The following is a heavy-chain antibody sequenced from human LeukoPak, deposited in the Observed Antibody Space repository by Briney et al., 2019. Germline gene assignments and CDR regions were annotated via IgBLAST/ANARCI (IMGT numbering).Heavy chain of an antibody. CDR1: GFTFSSYA. D-gene: IGHD6-6*01. V-gene: IGHV3-30-3*01. J-gene: IGHJ3*02. CDR2: ISYDGSNK. Sequence: GGSLRLSCAAYGFTFSSYAMHWVRQAAGKGLEWVAVISYDGSNKYYADSVKGRFTISRDNAKNSLYLQMNSLRAEDTAVYYCARDKAHADAFDIWGQGTMVTVSS. CDR3: ARDKAHADAFDI.